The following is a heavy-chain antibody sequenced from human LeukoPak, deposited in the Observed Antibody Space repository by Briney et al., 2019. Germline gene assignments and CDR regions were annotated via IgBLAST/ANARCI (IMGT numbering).Heavy chain of an antibody. CDR2: IIPIFGTA. CDR1: GGTFSSYA. CDR3: ARIAGIVGATDY. Sequence: GAAVKVSCKASGGTFSSYAISWVRQAPGQGLEWMGGIIPIFGTANYAQKFKGRVTITADESTSTAYMELSSLRSEDTAVYYCARIAGIVGATDYWGQGTLVTVSS. V-gene: IGHV1-69*13. D-gene: IGHD1-26*01. J-gene: IGHJ4*01.